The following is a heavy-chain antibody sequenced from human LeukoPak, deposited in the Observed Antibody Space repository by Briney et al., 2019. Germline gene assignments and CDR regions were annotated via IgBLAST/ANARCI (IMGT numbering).Heavy chain of an antibody. CDR3: AKEGYSSSWSYNWFVP. J-gene: IGHJ5*02. D-gene: IGHD6-13*01. CDR1: GFTFSSYA. Sequence: GGSLRLSCAASGFTFSSYAMSWVRQAPGKGLEWVSAISGSGGSTYYADSVKGRFTISRDNSKNTLYLQMNSLRAEDTAVYYCAKEGYSSSWSYNWFVPWGQGTLVTVSS. V-gene: IGHV3-23*01. CDR2: ISGSGGST.